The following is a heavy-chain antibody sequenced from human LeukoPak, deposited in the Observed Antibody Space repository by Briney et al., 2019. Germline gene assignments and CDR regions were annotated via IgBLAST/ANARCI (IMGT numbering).Heavy chain of an antibody. CDR1: GASISTYY. Sequence: SETLSLTCTVSGASISTYYWSWIRQPAGKGLEWIGRTYTSGSTNYNPSLKSRVTMSVDTSKNQLSLKLSSVTAADTAVYFCARDNGGDYWYSDIWGRGTLVTVSS. D-gene: IGHD2-21*01. CDR2: TYTSGST. J-gene: IGHJ2*01. V-gene: IGHV4-4*07. CDR3: ARDNGGDYWYSDI.